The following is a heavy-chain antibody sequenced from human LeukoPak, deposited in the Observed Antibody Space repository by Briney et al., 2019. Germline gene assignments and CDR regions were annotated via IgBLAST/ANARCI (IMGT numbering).Heavy chain of an antibody. CDR2: IGTAGDT. CDR1: GFTFSSYD. CDR3: ARATNAAFDI. D-gene: IGHD5-24*01. J-gene: IGHJ3*02. V-gene: IGHV3-13*01. Sequence: PGGSLRLSCAASGFTFSSYDMRWVRQATGKGLEWVSAIGTAGDTYYPGSVKSRLTISRENAKNSLYLQMNSLRAGDTAVYYCARATNAAFDIWGQGTMVTVSS.